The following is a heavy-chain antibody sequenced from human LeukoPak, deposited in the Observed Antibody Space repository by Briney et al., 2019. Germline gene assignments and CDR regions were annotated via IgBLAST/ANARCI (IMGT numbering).Heavy chain of an antibody. CDR1: GFTFSSYA. J-gene: IGHJ6*02. V-gene: IGHV3-23*01. Sequence: GSLRLSCAASGFTFSSYAMSWVRQAPGKGLEWVSAISGSGGSTYYADSVKGRFTISRDNSKNTLYLQMNSLRAEDTAVYYCAKDQGFWDSGGPRLYGMDVWGQGTTVTVSS. CDR3: AKDQGFWDSGGPRLYGMDV. D-gene: IGHD2-15*01. CDR2: ISGSGGST.